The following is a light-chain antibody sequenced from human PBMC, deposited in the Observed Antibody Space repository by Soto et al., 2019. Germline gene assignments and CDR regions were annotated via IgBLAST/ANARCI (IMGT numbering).Light chain of an antibody. CDR2: DVS. J-gene: IGKJ2*01. CDR3: QQYNSYPYT. V-gene: IGKV1-5*01. Sequence: DIQMTQSPATLSASVGDRDSITCRASQSFSNWLAWYQQKPGKAPKLLIYDVSSLESGVPSRFIGSGSGTELPLTISIRQPDDSAIYYCQQYNSYPYTFGQGTKLEIK. CDR1: QSFSNW.